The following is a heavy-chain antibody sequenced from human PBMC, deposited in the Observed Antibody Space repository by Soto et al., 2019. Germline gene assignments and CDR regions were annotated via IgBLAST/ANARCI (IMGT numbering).Heavy chain of an antibody. CDR1: GYTFTSYG. J-gene: IGHJ4*02. CDR3: ARESRRASGTAMVTGSGY. V-gene: IGHV1-18*01. D-gene: IGHD5-18*01. CDR2: ISAYNGNT. Sequence: ASVKVSCKASGYTFTSYGISWVRQAPGQGLEWMGWISAYNGNTNYAQKLQGRVTMTTDTSTSTAYMELRSLRSDDTAVYYCARESRRASGTAMVTGSGYWGQGTLVTVSS.